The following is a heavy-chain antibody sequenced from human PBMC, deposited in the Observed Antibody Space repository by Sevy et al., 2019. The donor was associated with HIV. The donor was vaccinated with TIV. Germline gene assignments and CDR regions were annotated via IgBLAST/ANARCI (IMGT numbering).Heavy chain of an antibody. Sequence: GGSLRLSCAASGFSINNYAMTWVRQAPGKGLEWVSNITAPGGRAYLADSVKGRFTISSDTSVNKVFLQMDSLRVEDTAIYYCAKAQGDWGTPFALDVWGQGTTVTVSS. CDR1: GFSINNYA. D-gene: IGHD3-16*01. V-gene: IGHV3-23*01. J-gene: IGHJ6*02. CDR2: ITAPGGRA. CDR3: AKAQGDWGTPFALDV.